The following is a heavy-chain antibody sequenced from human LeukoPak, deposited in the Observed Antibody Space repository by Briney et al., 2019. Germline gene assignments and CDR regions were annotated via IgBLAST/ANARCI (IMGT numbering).Heavy chain of an antibody. J-gene: IGHJ4*02. CDR3: AKTDMTTVTTTGLFDY. CDR1: GFTFSSYA. V-gene: IGHV3-23*01. D-gene: IGHD4-11*01. CDR2: ISGSGGST. Sequence: PGGSLRLSCAASGFTFSSYAMSWVRQAPGKGLECVSAISGSGGSTYYADSVKGRCTISRDNSKNTLYLQMNSLRAEDTAVYYCAKTDMTTVTTTGLFDYWGQGTLFTVSS.